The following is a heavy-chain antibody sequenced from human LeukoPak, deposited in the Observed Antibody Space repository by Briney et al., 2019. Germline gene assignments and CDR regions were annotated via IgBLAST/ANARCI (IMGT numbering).Heavy chain of an antibody. V-gene: IGHV4-59*08. CDR2: IYYSGST. Sequence: SETLSLTCTVSGGSISSYYWSWIRQPPGKGLEWIGYIYYSGSTNYNPSLKSRVTISVDTSKNQFSLKLNSVTAADTAVYFCVRYSSGWPFDYWGRGSLVTVSS. CDR3: VRYSSGWPFDY. CDR1: GGSISSYY. D-gene: IGHD6-19*01. J-gene: IGHJ4*01.